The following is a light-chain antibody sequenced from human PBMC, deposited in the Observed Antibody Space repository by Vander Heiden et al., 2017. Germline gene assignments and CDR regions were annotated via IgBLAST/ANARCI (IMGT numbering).Light chain of an antibody. V-gene: IGLV1-47*01. Sequence: QSVLTQPPSASGTPGQRATISCSGRTSQIRSNYVYWYQQLPGTAPKPLTNRSNQRPSGVPSRFSGSKSGTSASLAISGLRSEDEADFYCAAWDDSLNGVVFGGGTKLTVL. CDR1: TSQIRSNY. J-gene: IGLJ2*01. CDR3: AAWDDSLNGVV. CDR2: RSN.